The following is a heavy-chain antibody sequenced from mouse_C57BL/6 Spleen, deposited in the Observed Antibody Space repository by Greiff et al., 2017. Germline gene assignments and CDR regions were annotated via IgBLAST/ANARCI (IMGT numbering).Heavy chain of an antibody. CDR3: ARPSYGYHFGY. J-gene: IGHJ2*01. Sequence: QVQLQQSGAELVKPGASVKISCKASGYAFSSYWMNWVKQRPGKGLEWIGQIYPGDGDTNYNGKFKGKATLTADKSSSTAYMQLSSLTSEDSAVYFCARPSYGYHFGYWGKGTTLTVSS. CDR2: IYPGDGDT. D-gene: IGHD2-2*01. V-gene: IGHV1-80*01. CDR1: GYAFSSYW.